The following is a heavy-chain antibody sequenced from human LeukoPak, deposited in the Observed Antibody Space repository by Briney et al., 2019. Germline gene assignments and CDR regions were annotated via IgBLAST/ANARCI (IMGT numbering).Heavy chain of an antibody. CDR3: ARLRSTHFDY. V-gene: IGHV4-39*01. Sequence: PSETLSLTCTVSGGSISSSSYYWGWIRQPPGKGLEWIGSIYYSGSTYYNPSLKSRVTISVDTSKNQFSLKLSSVTAADTAVYYCARLRSTHFDYWGQGTLVTVSS. CDR2: IYYSGST. D-gene: IGHD1-26*01. J-gene: IGHJ4*02. CDR1: GGSISSSSYY.